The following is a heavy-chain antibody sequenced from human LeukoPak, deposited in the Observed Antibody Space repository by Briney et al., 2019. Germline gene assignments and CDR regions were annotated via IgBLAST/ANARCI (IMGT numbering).Heavy chain of an antibody. CDR2: INPSGGST. CDR1: GYTFTSYY. J-gene: IGHJ5*02. CDR3: ARERERYSSSSGVPTWFDP. D-gene: IGHD6-6*01. V-gene: IGHV1-46*01. Sequence: ASVKVSCKASGYTFTSYYMHWVRQAPGQGLEWMGIINPSGGSTSYAQKFQGRVTMTRDMSTSTVYMELSSLRSEDTAVYYCARERERYSSSSGVPTWFDPWGQGTLVTVSS.